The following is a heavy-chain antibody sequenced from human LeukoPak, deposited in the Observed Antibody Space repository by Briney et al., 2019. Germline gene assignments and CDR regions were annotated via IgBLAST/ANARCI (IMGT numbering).Heavy chain of an antibody. CDR3: TRDHGLDV. CDR2: INSDGSAT. J-gene: IGHJ6*02. V-gene: IGHV3-74*01. CDR1: GFTFSSYW. Sequence: GGSLRLSCAASGFTFSSYWMSWVRQAPGKGLMWVSQINSDGSATSCADPVKGRCTVSRDNAKNMLYLEMNSLRVEDTAVYFCTRDHGLDVWGQGTTVTVSS.